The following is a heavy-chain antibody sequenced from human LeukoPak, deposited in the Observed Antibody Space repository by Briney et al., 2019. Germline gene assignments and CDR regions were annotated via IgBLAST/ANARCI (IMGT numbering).Heavy chain of an antibody. V-gene: IGHV3-23*01. CDR3: AKDLRYSYGYYFDY. Sequence: GESLGLSCAASGFTFSSYAVSWVRQAPGKGLEWVSAISGSGGSTYYADSVKGRFTISRDNSKNTLYLQMNSLRAEDTAVYYCAKDLRYSYGYYFDYWGQGTLVTVSS. J-gene: IGHJ4*02. CDR1: GFTFSSYA. CDR2: ISGSGGST. D-gene: IGHD5-18*01.